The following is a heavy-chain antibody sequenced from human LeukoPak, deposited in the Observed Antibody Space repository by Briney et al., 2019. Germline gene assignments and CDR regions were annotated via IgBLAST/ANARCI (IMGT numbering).Heavy chain of an antibody. CDR2: ISGSGGST. CDR3: AKAGKSSSAYYDY. J-gene: IGHJ4*02. V-gene: IGHV3-23*01. D-gene: IGHD4-23*01. Sequence: AGSLRLSCAASGFTFSSYAMSWVRQAPGKGLEWVSAISGSGGSTYYADSVKGRFTIYRDSSKNTLSLQMNSLRAEDTAVYYCAKAGKSSSAYYDYWGQGTLVPVSP. CDR1: GFTFSSYA.